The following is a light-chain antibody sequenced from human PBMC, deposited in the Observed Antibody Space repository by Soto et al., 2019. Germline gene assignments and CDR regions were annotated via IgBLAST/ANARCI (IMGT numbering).Light chain of an antibody. V-gene: IGLV1-44*01. Sequence: QSVLTQPPSASGTPGKRVTISCSGSGSNIGANPINWYQQLPGTAPKLLIYNNDQRPSGVPDRFSASKSGTSASLAISGLQSEDEADYYCEAWDDSLYGAVLGGGTKLTVL. J-gene: IGLJ2*01. CDR3: EAWDDSLYGAV. CDR1: GSNIGANP. CDR2: NND.